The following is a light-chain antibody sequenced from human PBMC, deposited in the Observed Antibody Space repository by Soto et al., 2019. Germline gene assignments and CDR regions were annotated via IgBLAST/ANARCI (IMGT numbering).Light chain of an antibody. CDR3: QQYNSYPWT. V-gene: IGKV1-5*01. CDR2: DAS. Sequence: DIQTTQSPSTLSASVGDRVTINCRASQSISSWLAWYQQKPGKAPKLLIYDASSLESGVPSRFSGSGSGTEFTLTITSLQPDDFATYYCQQYNSYPWTFGQGTKVDIK. CDR1: QSISSW. J-gene: IGKJ1*01.